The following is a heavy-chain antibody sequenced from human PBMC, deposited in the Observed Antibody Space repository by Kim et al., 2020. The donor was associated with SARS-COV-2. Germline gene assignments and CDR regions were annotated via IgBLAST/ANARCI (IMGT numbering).Heavy chain of an antibody. CDR2: ISAYNGNT. V-gene: IGHV1-18*01. CDR3: ARASSGWHIDY. Sequence: ASVKVSCKASGYTFTSYGISWVRQAPGQGLEWMGWISAYNGNTNYAQKLQGRVTMTTDTSTTTAYMELGSLRSDDTAVYYCARASSGWHIDYWGQGTLVTVSS. CDR1: GYTFTSYG. J-gene: IGHJ4*02. D-gene: IGHD6-19*01.